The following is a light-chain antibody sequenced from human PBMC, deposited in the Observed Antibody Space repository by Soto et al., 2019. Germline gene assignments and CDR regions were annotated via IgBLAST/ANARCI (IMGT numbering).Light chain of an antibody. CDR1: QSVTSNS. CDR2: GAS. CDR3: QQYGSSGT. V-gene: IGKV3-20*01. J-gene: IGKJ1*01. Sequence: ENVFKQFPGTLALFPVERATLSFRASQSVTSNSLAWYQQKVGRAPRVLIYGASNRATGIPDRFSGSGSGTDFTLTITRLEPEDFAVYYCQQYGSSGTFGQGTKVDIK.